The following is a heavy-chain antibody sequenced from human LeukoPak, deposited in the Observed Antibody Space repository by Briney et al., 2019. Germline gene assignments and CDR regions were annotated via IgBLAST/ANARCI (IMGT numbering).Heavy chain of an antibody. CDR1: GFTFSSYG. Sequence: PGRSLRLSCTASGFTFSSYGMHWVRQAPGKGLEWVAVISYDGSDKYYADSVKGRFTISRDNSKNTLYLQMNSLRAEDTAVYYCARDLVATMGFDYWGQGTLVTVSS. CDR2: ISYDGSDK. V-gene: IGHV3-30*03. D-gene: IGHD5-12*01. J-gene: IGHJ4*02. CDR3: ARDLVATMGFDY.